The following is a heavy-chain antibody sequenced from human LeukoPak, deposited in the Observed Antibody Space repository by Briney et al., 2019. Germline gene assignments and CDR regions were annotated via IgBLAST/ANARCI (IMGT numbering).Heavy chain of an antibody. CDR3: AKAPVTSCRGAFCYPFDY. CDR2: IRHDGSSK. CDR1: GFSFSTYG. D-gene: IGHD2-15*01. Sequence: GGSLRLSCVASGFSFSTYGMHWVRQAPGKGLEWVAFIRHDGSSKYYAASVRGRFTISRGTSRSTLYLQMNSLRAEDAAVYYCAKAPVTSCRGAFCYPFDYWGQGTLVTVSS. J-gene: IGHJ4*02. V-gene: IGHV3-30*02.